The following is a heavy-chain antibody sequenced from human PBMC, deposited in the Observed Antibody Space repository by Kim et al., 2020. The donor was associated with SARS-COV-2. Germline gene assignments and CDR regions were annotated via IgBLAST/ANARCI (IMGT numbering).Heavy chain of an antibody. D-gene: IGHD3-9*01. CDR1: GFTFSNYG. CDR3: ARGDYDILTGINTWFDP. V-gene: IGHV3-33*01. CDR2: IWYDGNNK. Sequence: GGSLRLSCAASGFTFSNYGMHWVRQAPGKGLEWMAVIWYDGNNKYYADSVKGRFTISRDNSKNTLYLQMNSLRAEDTAVYYCARGDYDILTGINTWFDPWGQGTLVTVSS. J-gene: IGHJ5*02.